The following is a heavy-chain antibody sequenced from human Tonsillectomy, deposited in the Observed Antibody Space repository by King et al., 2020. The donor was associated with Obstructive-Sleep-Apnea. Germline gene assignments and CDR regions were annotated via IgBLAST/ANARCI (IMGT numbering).Heavy chain of an antibody. V-gene: IGHV5-51*01. CDR1: GYRFTSYC. D-gene: IGHD2-8*01. J-gene: IGHJ2*01. CDR3: ARHLYLSHASNWYFDF. Sequence: EVQLVESEAEMKKPGESLKISCKGSGYRFTSYCIGWVRQMPGKGLEWMGIIYPGDSDIRYSPSFQGQVTISVDQSISTAYLQWSSLKASDTAIYYCARHLYLSHASNWYFDFWGRGTLVTVSS. CDR2: IYPGDSDI.